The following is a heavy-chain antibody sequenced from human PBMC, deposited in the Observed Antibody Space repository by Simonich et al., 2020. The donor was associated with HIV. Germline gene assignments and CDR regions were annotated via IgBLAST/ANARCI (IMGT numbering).Heavy chain of an antibody. Sequence: QVQLVQSGAEVKKPGASVKVSCKTSGYTFTNYAISWVRQAPGQGLEWMGWVRTCVGDKKYSQNLQGRVTMTTDTSTTTVYMELRSLRSDDTAIYYCARGQPYFDYWGQGTLVTVSS. CDR3: ARGQPYFDY. J-gene: IGHJ4*02. CDR1: GYTFTNYA. V-gene: IGHV1-18*01. CDR2: VRTCVGDK.